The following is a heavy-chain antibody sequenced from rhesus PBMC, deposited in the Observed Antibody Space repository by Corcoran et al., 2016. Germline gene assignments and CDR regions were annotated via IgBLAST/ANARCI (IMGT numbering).Heavy chain of an antibody. J-gene: IGHJ4*01. CDR3: TGHEYGDLHFDH. V-gene: IGHV4-93*02. CDR1: GGSISSNNW. Sequence: QVQLRESGPGLVKPSETLSLTCAISGGSISSNNWWSWIRQSPGKGLEWIGYIYGGGGADISYNPSLKSRVTISTDTSKNQFSLKLRSVSAADTAVYYCTGHEYGDLHFDHWGQGVLVTVSS. D-gene: IGHD3-9*01. CDR2: IYGGGGADI.